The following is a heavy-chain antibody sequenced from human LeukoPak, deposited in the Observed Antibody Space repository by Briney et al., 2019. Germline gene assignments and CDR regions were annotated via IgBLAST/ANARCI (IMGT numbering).Heavy chain of an antibody. Sequence: PGGSLRLSCAVSGFTFSSYAMSWVRQAPGKGLEWVSGISGSGGSTDYADSVKGRFTISRDNSKNMVYLQMNSLRAEDTAVYYCAKDRVVIVPAAGDYWGQGTLVTVSS. V-gene: IGHV3-23*01. D-gene: IGHD2-2*01. CDR1: GFTFSSYA. J-gene: IGHJ4*02. CDR2: ISGSGGST. CDR3: AKDRVVIVPAAGDY.